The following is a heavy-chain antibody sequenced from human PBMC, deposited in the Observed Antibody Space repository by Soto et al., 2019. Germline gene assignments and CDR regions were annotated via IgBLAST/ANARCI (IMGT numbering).Heavy chain of an antibody. CDR1: GGSISSSSYY. D-gene: IGHD2-21*01. CDR3: ARRSMIGPLAENALDI. CDR2: VYYSGTT. V-gene: IGHV4-39*01. Sequence: SETLSLTCSVSGGSISSSSYYWNWIRQSPGKGLEWIGSVYYSGTTYYNPSLKGRVTISVDTYNQFSLRLSSVTAADTAYYFCARRSMIGPLAENALDIWGQGTRVTVSS. J-gene: IGHJ3*02.